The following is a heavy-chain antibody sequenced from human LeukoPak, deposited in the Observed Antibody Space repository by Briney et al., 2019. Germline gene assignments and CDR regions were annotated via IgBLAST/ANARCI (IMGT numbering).Heavy chain of an antibody. CDR2: IHHSVGT. CDR3: AKGYWKYYFDY. CDR1: GYSISSGYY. D-gene: IGHD3-22*01. J-gene: IGHJ4*02. V-gene: IGHV4-38-2*02. Sequence: SETLSLTCTVSGYSISSGYYWGWIRQPPGKVLEWIASIHHSVGTYYNPSLKSRVTISVDTSKNQFSLKLSSVTAADTAVYYCAKGYWKYYFDYWGQGIPVTVSS.